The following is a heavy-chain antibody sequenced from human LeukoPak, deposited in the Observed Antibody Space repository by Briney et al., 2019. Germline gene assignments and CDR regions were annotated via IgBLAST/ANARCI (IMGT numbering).Heavy chain of an antibody. CDR2: IYYSGST. Sequence: PSETLSLTCAVSGGSISSYYWGWIRQPPGKGLEWIGYIYYSGSTNYNPSLKSRVTISVDTSKNQFSLKLGSVTAADTAVYYCARVNDILTGYSFDYWGQGTLVTVSS. J-gene: IGHJ4*02. D-gene: IGHD3-9*01. V-gene: IGHV4-59*01. CDR3: ARVNDILTGYSFDY. CDR1: GGSISSYY.